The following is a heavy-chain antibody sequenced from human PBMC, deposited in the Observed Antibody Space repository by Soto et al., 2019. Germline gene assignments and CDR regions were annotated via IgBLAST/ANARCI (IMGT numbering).Heavy chain of an antibody. J-gene: IGHJ6*02. Sequence: QVQLQESSSGLVKPSETLSLTCTVSGDSISSYYWSWIRQPPGKGLEWIGYIYYSGSTNYNPSLKSRVTISVDTSKNQFSLKLSSVTAADTAVYYCAREGTTVDSYYYYGMDVWGQGTTVTVSS. CDR2: IYYSGST. V-gene: IGHV4-59*01. CDR1: GDSISSYY. CDR3: AREGTTVDSYYYYGMDV. D-gene: IGHD1-1*01.